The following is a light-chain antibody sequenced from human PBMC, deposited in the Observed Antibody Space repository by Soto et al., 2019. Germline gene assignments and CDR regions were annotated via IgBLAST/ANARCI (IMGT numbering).Light chain of an antibody. J-gene: IGKJ1*01. CDR1: QYISSW. CDR2: KAS. CDR3: KQYTSQRT. V-gene: IGKV1-5*03. Sequence: DIQMTQSPSTLSASVGDRVTITCRASQYISSWLAWYQQKPGKAPKLLIYKASSLESGVPSRFSGSGSGTEFTLTISSLQHDDFATYYCKQYTSQRTFGQGTKVEIK.